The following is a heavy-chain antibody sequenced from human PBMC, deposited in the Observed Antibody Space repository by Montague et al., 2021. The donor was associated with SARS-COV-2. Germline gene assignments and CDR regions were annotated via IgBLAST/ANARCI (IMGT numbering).Heavy chain of an antibody. CDR1: GGSISSSSYY. Sequence: SETLSLTCTVSGGSISSSSYYWGWVRQPPGKGLEWIGSIYYSGSTYYNPSLKSRVTISVDTSKNQFSLKLSSVTAADTAVYYCARYSRGNWLHTYLDYWGQGTLVTVSS. V-gene: IGHV4-39*01. J-gene: IGHJ4*02. D-gene: IGHD5-24*01. CDR2: IYYSGST. CDR3: ARYSRGNWLHTYLDY.